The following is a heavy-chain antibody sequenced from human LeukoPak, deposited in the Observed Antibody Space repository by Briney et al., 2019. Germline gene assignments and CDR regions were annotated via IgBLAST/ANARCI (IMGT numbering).Heavy chain of an antibody. D-gene: IGHD2/OR15-2a*01. CDR3: TGGTFYRLLDY. CDR1: GYSLTELS. V-gene: IGHV1-24*01. Sequence: ASVKVSCKVSGYSLTELSMHWVRQAPGKGLEWMGGFDPGNGETIFTKNFQGRVTMTDDTSTDTAYMELSSLRSEDTAVYYCTGGTFYRLLDYWGQRTLVTVSS. CDR2: FDPGNGET. J-gene: IGHJ4*02.